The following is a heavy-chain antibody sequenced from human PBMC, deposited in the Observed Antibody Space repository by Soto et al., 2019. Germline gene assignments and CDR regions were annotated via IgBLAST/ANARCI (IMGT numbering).Heavy chain of an antibody. J-gene: IGHJ6*02. V-gene: IGHV3-48*03. D-gene: IGHD4-4*01. Sequence: PGGSLRLSCAVSGSTFSSYEMNWVRQAPGKGLEWVSYIGTSGKTIYYADSVRGRFTISRDNAKNSLYLQMNSLRAEDTAVYFCARDPAIYSGKFDYGLDVWGRGTTVTVSS. CDR2: IGTSGKTI. CDR1: GSTFSSYE. CDR3: ARDPAIYSGKFDYGLDV.